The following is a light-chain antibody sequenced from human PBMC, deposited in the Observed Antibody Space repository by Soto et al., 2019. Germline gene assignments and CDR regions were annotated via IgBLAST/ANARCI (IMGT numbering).Light chain of an antibody. CDR1: QSISSY. V-gene: IGKV1-39*01. CDR2: AAS. J-gene: IGKJ1*01. Sequence: DIQMTQSPSSLSASVGDRVTITCRASQSISSYLNWYQQKPGKAPKVLIYAASSLQSGVPSRFSGSGSGTEFTLTISSLQPEDFATYSCQQSYSTTWTFGQGTKVDIK. CDR3: QQSYSTTWT.